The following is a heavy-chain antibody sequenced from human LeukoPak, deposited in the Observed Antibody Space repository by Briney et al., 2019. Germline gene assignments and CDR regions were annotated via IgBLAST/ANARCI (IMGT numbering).Heavy chain of an antibody. V-gene: IGHV5-51*01. Sequence: GESLKISCKGSGYSFTSYWIGWVRQMPGKGLEWMGIIYPGDSDTRYSPSFQGQVTISADKSISTAYLQWSSLKASDTAMYYCARSITMVRGVINPNYYYYGMDVWGQGTTVTVSS. CDR1: GYSFTSYW. CDR2: IYPGDSDT. CDR3: ARSITMVRGVINPNYYYYGMDV. D-gene: IGHD3-10*01. J-gene: IGHJ6*02.